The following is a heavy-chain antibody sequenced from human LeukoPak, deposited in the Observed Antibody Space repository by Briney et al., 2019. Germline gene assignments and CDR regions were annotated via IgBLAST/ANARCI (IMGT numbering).Heavy chain of an antibody. Sequence: AGGSLRLCCAASGFTFSSYGMHWVRQAAGKGLEWVAVISYDGSNKYYADSVKGRFTISRDNSKNTLYLQMNSLRAEDTAVYYCAKDGYYGSGYWGQGTLVTVSS. D-gene: IGHD3-10*01. CDR1: GFTFSSYG. CDR2: ISYDGSNK. CDR3: AKDGYYGSGY. V-gene: IGHV3-30*18. J-gene: IGHJ4*02.